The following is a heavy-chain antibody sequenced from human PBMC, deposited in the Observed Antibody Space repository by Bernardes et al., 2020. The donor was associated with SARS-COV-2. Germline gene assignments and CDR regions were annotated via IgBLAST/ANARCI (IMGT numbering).Heavy chain of an antibody. V-gene: IGHV3-74*01. J-gene: IGHJ4*02. Sequence: GGSLRLSCAASGFTFNYYWMHWVRQAPGKGLVWVSRINTDGSRTTYADSVKGRFTISRDNAKSTLYLQMNSLRVEDTAVYYCASLPPTEYCGVECNYDYWGQGTLVTVSS. CDR1: GFTFNYYW. CDR3: ASLPPTEYCGVECNYDY. CDR2: INTDGSRT. D-gene: IGHD2-21*01.